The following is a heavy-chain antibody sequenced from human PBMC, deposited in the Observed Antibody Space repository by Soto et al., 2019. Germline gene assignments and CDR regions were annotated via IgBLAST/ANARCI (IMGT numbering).Heavy chain of an antibody. Sequence: EQLLESGGGLVQPGGSLTLSCAASGFTFNHYGMAWVRQAPGKGLEWVSVISGSGGTTYYADSVKSRFTISRDNSKSTVYLHMNSLRVEDTALYSCAKVIVLGASTIEFWGPGTLVTVSS. CDR2: ISGSGGTT. D-gene: IGHD6-6*01. CDR1: GFTFNHYG. V-gene: IGHV3-23*01. J-gene: IGHJ4*02. CDR3: AKVIVLGASTIEF.